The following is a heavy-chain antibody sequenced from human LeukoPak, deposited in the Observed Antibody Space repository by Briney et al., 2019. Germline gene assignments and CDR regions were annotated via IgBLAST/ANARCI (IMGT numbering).Heavy chain of an antibody. Sequence: SETLSLTCAVSGGSISTNDWWSWVRQPPGKGLEWIGEIYHSGSINYNLSLKSRVALSIDNSKNQFSLKLSSVTAADTAVYYCAAYCSSTSCYPTHDAFDIWGQGTMVTVSS. V-gene: IGHV4-4*02. D-gene: IGHD2-2*01. CDR3: AAYCSSTSCYPTHDAFDI. CDR1: GGSISTNDW. CDR2: IYHSGSI. J-gene: IGHJ3*02.